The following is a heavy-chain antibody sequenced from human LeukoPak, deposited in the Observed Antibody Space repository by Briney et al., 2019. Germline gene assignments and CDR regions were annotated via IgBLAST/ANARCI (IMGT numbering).Heavy chain of an antibody. Sequence: PSETLPLTCTVTGGSISSGDYYWSWLRHPPGKRLALIASIYSGGMTFYSPSLKSRLTISADTSRNHFSLRLSSVTAADTALYFCARHFDHPTAYFDSWGQGSLVTVSS. D-gene: IGHD1-14*01. V-gene: IGHV4-39*01. CDR2: IYSGGMT. CDR1: GGSISSGDYY. J-gene: IGHJ4*02. CDR3: ARHFDHPTAYFDS.